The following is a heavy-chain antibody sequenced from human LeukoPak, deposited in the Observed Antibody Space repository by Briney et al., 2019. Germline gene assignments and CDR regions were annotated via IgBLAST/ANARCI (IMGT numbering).Heavy chain of an antibody. V-gene: IGHV3-74*01. D-gene: IGHD1-26*01. CDR3: ASMNSGSYNRWDNWFDP. CDR1: GFTLSSYA. J-gene: IGHJ5*02. Sequence: GGSLRLSCAASGFTLSSYAMSWVRQAPGKGLVWVSRINSDGSSTSYADSVKGRFTISRDNAKNTLYLQMNSLRAEDTAVYYCASMNSGSYNRWDNWFDPWGQGTLVTVSS. CDR2: INSDGSST.